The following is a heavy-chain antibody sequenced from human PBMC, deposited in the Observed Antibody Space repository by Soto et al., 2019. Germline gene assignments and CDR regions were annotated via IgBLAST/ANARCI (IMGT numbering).Heavy chain of an antibody. V-gene: IGHV3-23*01. CDR2: ISGSGGST. CDR1: GCTFSSYA. J-gene: IGHJ4*02. D-gene: IGHD2-15*01. CDR3: AGYCSGGSCSKYRFDY. Sequence: GGSLRLSCAASGCTFSSYAMSWVRQAPGKGLEWVSAISGSGGSTYYADSVKGRFTISRDNSKNTLYLQMNSLRAEDMAVYYCAGYCSGGSCSKYRFDYWGQGTLVTVSS.